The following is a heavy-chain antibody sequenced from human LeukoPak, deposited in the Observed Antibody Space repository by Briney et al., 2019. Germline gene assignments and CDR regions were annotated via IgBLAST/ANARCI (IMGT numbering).Heavy chain of an antibody. CDR3: ARAGYYDSSGYYSY. Sequence: PSETLSLTCTVSGGSISSYYWSWIRQPPGKGLEWIGYIYYSGSTNYNPSLKSRVAISVDTSKNQFSLKLSSVTAADTAAYYCARAGYYDSSGYYSYWGQGTLVTVSS. CDR1: GGSISSYY. D-gene: IGHD3-22*01. V-gene: IGHV4-59*01. J-gene: IGHJ4*02. CDR2: IYYSGST.